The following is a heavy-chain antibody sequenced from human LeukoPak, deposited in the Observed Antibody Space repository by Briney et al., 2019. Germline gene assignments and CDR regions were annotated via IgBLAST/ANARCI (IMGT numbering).Heavy chain of an antibody. Sequence: PGGSLRLSCAASGFTFSSYSMNWVRQAPGKGLEWVSSISSSSSYIYYADSVKGRFTISRDNAKNSLYLQMNSLRADDTAVYYCARNFDSSGYPFDYWGQGTLVTVSS. V-gene: IGHV3-21*04. CDR2: ISSSSSYI. J-gene: IGHJ4*02. D-gene: IGHD3-22*01. CDR1: GFTFSSYS. CDR3: ARNFDSSGYPFDY.